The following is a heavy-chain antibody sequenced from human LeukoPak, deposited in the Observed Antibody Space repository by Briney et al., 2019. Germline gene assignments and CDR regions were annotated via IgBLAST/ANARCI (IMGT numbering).Heavy chain of an antibody. CDR2: MNPNSGNT. Sequence: ASVKVSCKASGYTFTSYDINWVRQATGQGLEWMGWMNPNSGNTGYAQKFQGRVTMTRNTSISTAYMELSSLRSEDTAVYYCARVTMVRGAPPGYWGQGTLVTVSS. CDR1: GYTFTSYD. V-gene: IGHV1-8*01. CDR3: ARVTMVRGAPPGY. J-gene: IGHJ4*02. D-gene: IGHD3-10*01.